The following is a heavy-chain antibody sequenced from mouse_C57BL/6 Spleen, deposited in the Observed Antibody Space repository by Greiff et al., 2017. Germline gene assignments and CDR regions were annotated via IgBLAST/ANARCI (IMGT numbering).Heavy chain of an antibody. V-gene: IGHV1-82*01. CDR1: GYAFSSSW. CDR3: AKEVYYYAMDY. CDR2: IYPGDGDT. Sequence: QVQLQQSGPELVKPGASVKISCKASGYAFSSSWMNWVKQRPGQGLEWIGRIYPGDGDTNYNGKFKGKATLTADKSSSTAYMQLSSLTSEDSAVYFCAKEVYYYAMDYWGQGTSVTVSS. J-gene: IGHJ4*01.